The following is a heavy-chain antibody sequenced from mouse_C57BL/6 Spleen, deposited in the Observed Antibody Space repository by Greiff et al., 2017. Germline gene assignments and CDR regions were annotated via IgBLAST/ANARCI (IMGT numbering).Heavy chain of an antibody. CDR1: EYEFPSHD. V-gene: IGHV5-2*01. Sequence: EVMLVEPGGGLVQPGESLKLSCESNEYEFPSHDMSWVRKTPEKRLELVAAINSDGGSTYYPDTMERRFIISRDNTKNTLYLQKSSLRSEDTALYYCSRQGRTWFAYWGQGTLVTVSA. J-gene: IGHJ3*01. CDR2: INSDGGST. CDR3: SRQGRTWFAY.